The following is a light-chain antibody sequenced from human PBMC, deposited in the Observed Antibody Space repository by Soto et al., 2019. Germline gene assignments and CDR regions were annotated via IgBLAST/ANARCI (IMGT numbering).Light chain of an antibody. CDR3: TSYAGSDIWV. CDR2: EVS. Sequence: QSALTQPPSASGSPGQSVTISCTGTSSDVGGYNYVSWYQQYPGKAPKLMIYEVSKRPSGVPDRFSGSKSGKTASLTVSGRQAEDEADYYCTSYAGSDIWVFGGGTKLTVL. CDR1: SSDVGGYNY. V-gene: IGLV2-8*01. J-gene: IGLJ3*02.